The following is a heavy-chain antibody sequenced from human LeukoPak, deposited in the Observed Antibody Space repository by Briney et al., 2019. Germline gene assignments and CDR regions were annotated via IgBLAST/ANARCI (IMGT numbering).Heavy chain of an antibody. CDR1: GFTFDDYA. D-gene: IGHD6-19*01. CDR2: ISWNSGSI. V-gene: IGHV3-9*01. Sequence: PGGSLRLSCAASGFTFDDYAMHWVRQAPGKGLEWVSGISWNSGSIGYADSVEGRFTISRDNAKNSLYLQMNSLRAEDTALYYCASAAQDSSSGARPFDYWGQGTLATVSS. J-gene: IGHJ4*02. CDR3: ASAAQDSSSGARPFDY.